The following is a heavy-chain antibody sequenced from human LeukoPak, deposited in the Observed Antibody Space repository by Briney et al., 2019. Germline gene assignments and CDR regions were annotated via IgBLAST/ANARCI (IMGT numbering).Heavy chain of an antibody. J-gene: IGHJ6*03. CDR1: GFTFSTYS. V-gene: IGHV3-48*01. CDR2: ITISSSTI. CDR3: AKGSKEVLFTRDHYMDV. Sequence: PGGSLRLSCAASGFTFSTYSMNWVRQAPGRGLEWVSYITISSSTIYYADSVKGRFTISRDNSKNTLYLQMNSLRAEDTAVYYCAKGSKEVLFTRDHYMDVWGKGTTVTISS. D-gene: IGHD3-3*01.